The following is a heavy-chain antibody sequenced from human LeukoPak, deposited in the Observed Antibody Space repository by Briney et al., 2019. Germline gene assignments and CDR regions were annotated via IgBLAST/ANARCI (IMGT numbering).Heavy chain of an antibody. D-gene: IGHD1-14*01. Sequence: GGSLRLSCVASGLTYSNYAMSWVRQAPGKGLEWVSTIGGSGRSTFYADSVKDRFTISRDNSKNTLYLQMNSLRAEDMAVYYCANDLETISPNMGWGQGTLVTVS. V-gene: IGHV3-23*01. CDR3: ANDLETISPNMG. J-gene: IGHJ1*01. CDR1: GLTYSNYA. CDR2: IGGSGRST.